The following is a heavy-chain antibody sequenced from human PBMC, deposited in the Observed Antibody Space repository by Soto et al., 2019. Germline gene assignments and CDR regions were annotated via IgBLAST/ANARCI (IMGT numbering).Heavy chain of an antibody. D-gene: IGHD3-16*02. Sequence: GGSLRLSCAASGFTFSSYAMSWVRQAPGKGLEWVSAISGSGGSTYYADSVKGRFTISRDNSKNTLYLQMNSLRAEDTAVYYCATVVWGSYRRSPEFDYWGQGTLVTVSS. CDR2: ISGSGGST. CDR1: GFTFSSYA. V-gene: IGHV3-23*01. CDR3: ATVVWGSYRRSPEFDY. J-gene: IGHJ4*02.